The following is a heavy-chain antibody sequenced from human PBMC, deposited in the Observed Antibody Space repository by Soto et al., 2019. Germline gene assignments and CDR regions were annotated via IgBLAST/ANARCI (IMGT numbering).Heavy chain of an antibody. V-gene: IGHV1-18*01. CDR1: GYTFTSYG. Sequence: QVRLVQCGAEVKNPWASVKVSCKASGYTFTSYGISWVRQAPGQGLEWMGWISAYNGNTNYARKLQGRVTMPTDTSTSTADMELRRLTSDDTAVYYCAREYYYVSGPLYCGQGTLVTVSS. CDR3: AREYYYVSGPLY. CDR2: ISAYNGNT. D-gene: IGHD3-10*01. J-gene: IGHJ4*02.